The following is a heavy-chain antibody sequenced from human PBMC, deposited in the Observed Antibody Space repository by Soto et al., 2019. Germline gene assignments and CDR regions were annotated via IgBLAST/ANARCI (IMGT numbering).Heavy chain of an antibody. D-gene: IGHD2-15*01. CDR1: GFTFSTYA. CDR3: AKGGRVVSEYYYGMDV. J-gene: IGHJ6*02. Sequence: GGSLRLSCAASGFTFSTYAMTWVRQAPGKGLAWVSAISGSGGSTYYADSVKGRFTISRDNSKNTLYLQMNSLRAEDTAVYFCAKGGRVVSEYYYGMDVWGPGTTVTSP. V-gene: IGHV3-23*01. CDR2: ISGSGGST.